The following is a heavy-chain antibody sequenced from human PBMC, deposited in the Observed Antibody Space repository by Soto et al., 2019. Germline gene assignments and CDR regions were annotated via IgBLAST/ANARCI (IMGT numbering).Heavy chain of an antibody. CDR3: ARVGVLQRFRVVGYYFDY. D-gene: IGHD6-25*01. CDR1: GGSISSYY. Sequence: SETLSLTCTVSGGSISSYYWSWIRQPPGKGLEWIGYIYYSGSTDYNPSLKSRVTISVDTSKNQFSLKLSSVTAADTAVYYCARVGVLQRFRVVGYYFDYWGQGTLVTVSS. J-gene: IGHJ4*02. V-gene: IGHV4-59*01. CDR2: IYYSGST.